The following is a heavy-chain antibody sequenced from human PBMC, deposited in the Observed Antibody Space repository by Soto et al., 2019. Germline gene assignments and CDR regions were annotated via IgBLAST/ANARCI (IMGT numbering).Heavy chain of an antibody. CDR1: GGTFSIYA. CDR2: IIPIFGTA. CDR3: AREVGDCSSTSCPNWFDP. D-gene: IGHD2-2*01. J-gene: IGHJ5*02. V-gene: IGHV1-69*13. Sequence: SLKVSCKASGGTFSIYAISCVVQSPVQWLEWMGGIIPIFGTANYAQKFQGRVTITADESTSTAYMELSSLRSEDTAVYYCAREVGDCSSTSCPNWFDPWGQGTLVTVSS.